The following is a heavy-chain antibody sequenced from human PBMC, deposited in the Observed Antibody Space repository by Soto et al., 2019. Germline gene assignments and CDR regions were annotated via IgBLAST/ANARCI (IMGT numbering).Heavy chain of an antibody. D-gene: IGHD6-6*01. CDR3: ARDVEARGIAARRPNVYYYYGMDV. V-gene: IGHV3-33*01. Sequence: QVQLVESGGGVVQPGRSLRLSCAASGFTFSSNGMHWVRQAPGKGLEWVAVIWYDGSNKYYADSVQGRFTISRDNSKNTLYLEMNSLRAEDTAVYYCARDVEARGIAARRPNVYYYYGMDVWGQGTTVTVSS. CDR1: GFTFSSNG. CDR2: IWYDGSNK. J-gene: IGHJ6*02.